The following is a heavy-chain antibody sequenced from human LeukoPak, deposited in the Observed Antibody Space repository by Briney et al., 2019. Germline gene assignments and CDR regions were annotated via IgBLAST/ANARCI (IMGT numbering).Heavy chain of an antibody. CDR1: GFTFSIYD. CDR3: ARDQIAGAPDYLDY. CDR2: ISLGGDVK. J-gene: IGHJ4*02. D-gene: IGHD1-26*01. V-gene: IGHV3-30*01. Sequence: GGSLRLSCATPGFTFSIYDTHWVRQAPGKGLEWVAAISLGGDVKLYADSVQGRFTISRDNARNTLYLQMNGLTPEDTAVYYCARDQIAGAPDYLDYWGQGTLVTVPS.